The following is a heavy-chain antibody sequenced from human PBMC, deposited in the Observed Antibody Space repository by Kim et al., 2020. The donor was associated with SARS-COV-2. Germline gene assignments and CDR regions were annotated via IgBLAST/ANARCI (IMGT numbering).Heavy chain of an antibody. CDR3: AREGAIAAAAYGMDV. Sequence: DSVKGRFTISRDNAKNSLYLQMNSLRAEDTAVYYCAREGAIAAAAYGMDVWGQGTTVTVSS. J-gene: IGHJ6*02. D-gene: IGHD6-13*01. V-gene: IGHV3-21*01.